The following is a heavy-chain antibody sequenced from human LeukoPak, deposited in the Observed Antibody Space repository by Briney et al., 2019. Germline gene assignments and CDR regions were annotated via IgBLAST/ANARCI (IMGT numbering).Heavy chain of an antibody. J-gene: IGHJ4*02. V-gene: IGHV3-9*03. CDR3: AKALGPYYYDSSGYLDY. CDR2: ISWNSGSI. Sequence: GRSLRLSCAASGFTFDDYAMHWVRQAPGEGVEWVSGISWNSGSIGYADSVKGRFTISRDNAKNSLYLQMNSLRAEDMALYYCAKALGPYYYDSSGYLDYWGQGTLVTVSS. D-gene: IGHD3-22*01. CDR1: GFTFDDYA.